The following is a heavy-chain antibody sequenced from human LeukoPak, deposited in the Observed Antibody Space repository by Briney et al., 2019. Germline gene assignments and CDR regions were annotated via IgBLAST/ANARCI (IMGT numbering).Heavy chain of an antibody. V-gene: IGHV5-51*01. D-gene: IGHD3-22*01. J-gene: IGHJ4*02. Sequence: GESLKISCKGSGYSFTNYWIGWVRQMPGKGLEWMGIIYPGDSDTRYSPSFQGQVTISADKSISTADLQWNSLKASDTAMYYCARLDDTSGYYSYFDYWGQGTLVTVSS. CDR3: ARLDDTSGYYSYFDY. CDR1: GYSFTNYW. CDR2: IYPGDSDT.